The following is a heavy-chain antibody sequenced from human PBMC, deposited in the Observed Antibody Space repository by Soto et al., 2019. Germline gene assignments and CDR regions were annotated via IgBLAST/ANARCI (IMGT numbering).Heavy chain of an antibody. CDR1: EGTFNSYA. D-gene: IGHD6-13*01. J-gene: IGHJ4*02. Sequence: QAQVVQSGAEVRKPGSSVKLSCKASEGTFNSYAIAWVRQAPGQGLEWMGGIIPYYNTLNYAQKFQYRVTIPADDSTNTVYMELSSLRSDVTAVYFCARGASRWYPSCFDSWAQGTLVTVSS. V-gene: IGHV1-69*01. CDR3: ARGASRWYPSCFDS. CDR2: IIPYYNTL.